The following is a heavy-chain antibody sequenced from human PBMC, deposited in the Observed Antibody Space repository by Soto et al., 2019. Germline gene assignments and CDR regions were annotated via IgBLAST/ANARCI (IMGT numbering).Heavy chain of an antibody. J-gene: IGHJ3*02. D-gene: IGHD3-22*01. CDR3: ARGPLTTEVGAFDI. V-gene: IGHV1-2*04. CDR1: GYTFTGHY. CDR2: INPNSGGT. Sequence: ASVKVSCKASGYTFTGHYMHWVRQAPGQGLEWMGWINPNSGGTNYAQKFQGWVTMTRDTSISTAYMELSRLRSDDTAVYYCARGPLTTEVGAFDIWGQGTMVTVSS.